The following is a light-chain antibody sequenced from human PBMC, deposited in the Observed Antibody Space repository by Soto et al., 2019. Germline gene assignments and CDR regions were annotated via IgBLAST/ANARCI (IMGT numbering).Light chain of an antibody. V-gene: IGKV1-5*01. CDR2: DAS. Sequence: DIQMTQSPSTLSASVGDRVTITCRASQSISSWLAWYQQKPGKAPKLLIYDASSLESGVPSRFSGSASGTDFTLTISSLQPDDFATYYCQHYNSYSEAFGQGTKVDIK. J-gene: IGKJ1*01. CDR3: QHYNSYSEA. CDR1: QSISSW.